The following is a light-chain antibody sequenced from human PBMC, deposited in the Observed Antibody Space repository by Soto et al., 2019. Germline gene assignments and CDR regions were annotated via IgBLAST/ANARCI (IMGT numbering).Light chain of an antibody. CDR1: QDVSSK. CDR2: DAS. CDR3: QQYIRWPLT. Sequence: ELVVTQSPATLSVSPGERVTLSCRTSQDVSSKLACYQQNAGQAPSLLIYDASTRATGTPARFSGSGSGTEFTLAVSSLQSEDYAVYFCQQYIRWPLTFGGGTKVELK. J-gene: IGKJ4*01. V-gene: IGKV3D-15*01.